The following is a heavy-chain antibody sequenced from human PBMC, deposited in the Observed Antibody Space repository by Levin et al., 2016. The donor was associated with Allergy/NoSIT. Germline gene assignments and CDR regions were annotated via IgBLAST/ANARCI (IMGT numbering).Heavy chain of an antibody. CDR2: ISSSGSTK. Sequence: GESLKISCAASGFTFSSYEMNWVRQAPGKGLEWVSHISSSGSTKYYADSVKGRFTISRDNAKNSLYLQMNSLRAEDTAVYYCAREYGYSSSWGSDGMDVWGQGTTVTVSS. CDR1: GFTFSSYE. J-gene: IGHJ6*02. CDR3: AREYGYSSSWGSDGMDV. D-gene: IGHD6-13*01. V-gene: IGHV3-48*03.